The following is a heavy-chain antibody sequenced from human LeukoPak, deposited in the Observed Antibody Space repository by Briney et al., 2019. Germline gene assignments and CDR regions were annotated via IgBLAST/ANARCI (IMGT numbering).Heavy chain of an antibody. CDR1: GGAIGRVH. J-gene: IGHJ4*02. Sequence: PSETLSLTCTVSGGAIGRVHWSWIRQIPGKGLNHIGYIYYNGNTNYNPSLKSRVTMSVDASKNQFSLNVTSVTAADTAVYYCARVGNHGDYMFLDYWGQETLVTVSS. D-gene: IGHD4-17*01. V-gene: IGHV4-59*01. CDR3: ARVGNHGDYMFLDY. CDR2: IYYNGNT.